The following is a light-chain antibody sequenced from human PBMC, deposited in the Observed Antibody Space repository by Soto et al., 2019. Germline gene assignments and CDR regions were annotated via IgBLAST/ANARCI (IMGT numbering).Light chain of an antibody. J-gene: IGKJ1*01. CDR1: QSVSSN. CDR3: QQYNNWPRT. V-gene: IGKV3-15*01. Sequence: EILMTQSPATLSVSPGERATLSCGASQSVSSNLAWYQQKPGQAPRLLIYGASTRATGIPARLSGSGYGTEFTITISSMQSEDFEVYYCQQYNNWPRTFGHGTKVDI. CDR2: GAS.